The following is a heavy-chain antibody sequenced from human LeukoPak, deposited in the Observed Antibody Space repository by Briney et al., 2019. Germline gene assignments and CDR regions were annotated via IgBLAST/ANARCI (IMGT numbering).Heavy chain of an antibody. CDR2: ISYDGSNK. CDR3: ARDASSSGSWYFYGVGDI. V-gene: IGHV3-30-3*01. CDR1: GFTFSSYA. J-gene: IGHJ3*02. Sequence: PGGSLRLSCAASGFTFSSYAMHWVRQAPGKGLEWVAVISYDGSNKYYADSVKGRFTISRDNSKNTLYLQMNSLRAEDTAVYYCARDASSSGSWYFYGVGDIWGQGTMVTVSS. D-gene: IGHD6-13*01.